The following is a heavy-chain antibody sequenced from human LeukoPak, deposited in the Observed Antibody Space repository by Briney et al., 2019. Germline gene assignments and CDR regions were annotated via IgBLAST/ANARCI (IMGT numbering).Heavy chain of an antibody. D-gene: IGHD5-24*01. CDR2: VYPGDSNI. CDR3: ARVASLQLLVYFDS. Sequence: GESLKISCKGSGYSLTNHWIGWVRQLPGKGLEWMGMVYPGDSNIRYSPSFQGQITISADESISTAYLQWSRLKASDTAMYYCARVASLQLLVYFDSWGQGILVTVSS. J-gene: IGHJ4*02. V-gene: IGHV5-51*01. CDR1: GYSLTNHW.